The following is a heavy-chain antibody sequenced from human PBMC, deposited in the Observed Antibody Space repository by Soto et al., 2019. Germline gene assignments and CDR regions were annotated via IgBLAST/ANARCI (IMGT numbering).Heavy chain of an antibody. Sequence: GESLKISCKGSGYSFTSYWIGWVRQMPGKGLEWMGIIYPGDSDTRYSPSFQGQVSISADKSISTAYLQWSSLKASDTAMYYCASRYCSGGSCDGWYFDLWGRGTLVTVSS. CDR3: ASRYCSGGSCDGWYFDL. D-gene: IGHD2-15*01. CDR1: GYSFTSYW. J-gene: IGHJ2*01. CDR2: IYPGDSDT. V-gene: IGHV5-51*01.